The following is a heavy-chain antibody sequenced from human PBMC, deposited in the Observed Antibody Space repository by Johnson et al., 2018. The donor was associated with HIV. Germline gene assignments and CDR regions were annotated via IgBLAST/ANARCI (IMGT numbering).Heavy chain of an antibody. CDR3: SRDGKAGYCTNGVGYSDAFDI. D-gene: IGHD2-8*01. Sequence: QVLLVESGGGVVQPGRSLRLSCAASGFTFSSMHWDRKAPGKGLEWVAVISHDGSNKFYTDSVKGRFSNSRDNSKNTLYLQMNSLRTEDTAVYYFSRDGKAGYCTNGVGYSDAFDIWGQWEMVTVSS. J-gene: IGHJ3*02. CDR2: ISHDGSNK. CDR1: GFTFSS. V-gene: IGHV3-30-3*01.